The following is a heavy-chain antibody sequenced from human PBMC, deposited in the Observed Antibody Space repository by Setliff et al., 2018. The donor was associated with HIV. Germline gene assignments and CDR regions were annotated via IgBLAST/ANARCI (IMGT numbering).Heavy chain of an antibody. CDR2: IYHSGST. CDR1: GDSTTSTTW. Sequence: SETLSLTCSVSGDSTTSTTWWTWVRQPPGKGLEWIGEIYHSGSTNYSPSLNSRVTISLDKPKNQFSLKLTSVNAADTAVYYCARGDGEASFDIWGRGTMVTVSS. CDR3: ARGDGEASFDI. V-gene: IGHV4-4*02. D-gene: IGHD3-10*01. J-gene: IGHJ3*02.